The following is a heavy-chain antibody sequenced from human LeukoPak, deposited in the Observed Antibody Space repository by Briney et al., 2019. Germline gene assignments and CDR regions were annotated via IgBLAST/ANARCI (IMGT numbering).Heavy chain of an antibody. V-gene: IGHV1-18*01. D-gene: IGHD2-21*02. CDR1: GYTFTSYG. CDR3: ARDRAGCGGDCFFDY. CDR2: ISAYNGNT. J-gene: IGHJ4*02. Sequence: GASVKVSCRASGYTFTSYGISWVRQAPGQGLEWMGWISAYNGNTNYAQKLQGRVTMTTDTSTSTAYMELRSLRSDDTAVYYCARDRAGCGGDCFFDYWGQGTLVTVSS.